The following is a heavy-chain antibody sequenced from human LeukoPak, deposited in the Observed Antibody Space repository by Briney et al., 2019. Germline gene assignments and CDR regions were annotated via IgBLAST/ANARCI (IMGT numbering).Heavy chain of an antibody. J-gene: IGHJ4*02. V-gene: IGHV3-23*01. CDR3: AKDLMFGELIPFDY. Sequence: PGGSLRLSCAASGFTFSSYAMSWVRQAPGKGLEWVSAISGSGGSTYYADSVKGRFTISGDNSKNTLYLQMNSLRAEDTAVYYCAKDLMFGELIPFDYWGQGTLVTVSS. CDR1: GFTFSSYA. D-gene: IGHD3-10*02. CDR2: ISGSGGST.